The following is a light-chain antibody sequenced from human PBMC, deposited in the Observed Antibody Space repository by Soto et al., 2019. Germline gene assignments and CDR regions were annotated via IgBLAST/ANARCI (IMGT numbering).Light chain of an antibody. V-gene: IGKV1-5*03. CDR1: QSISSW. J-gene: IGKJ4*01. Sequence: DIQMTQSPSTLSASVGDRVTITCRASQSISSWLAWYQQKPGKPPNLLIYKASSLESGVPSRFSGSRSGTEFTLTISSLQPDDFATYNCQQYESYPLTFGGGTKVEIK. CDR2: KAS. CDR3: QQYESYPLT.